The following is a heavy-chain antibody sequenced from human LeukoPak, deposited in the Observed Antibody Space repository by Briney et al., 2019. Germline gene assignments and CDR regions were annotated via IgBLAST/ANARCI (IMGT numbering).Heavy chain of an antibody. CDR1: GFTFSSYA. CDR3: AKEDYDILTGYYWGGGVGMDV. J-gene: IGHJ6*02. CDR2: ISGSGGST. Sequence: GGSLRLSCAPSGFTFSSYAMSWVRQAPGKGLEWVSAISGSGGSTYYADSVKGRFTISRDNSKNTLYLQLNSLRAEDTAVYYCAKEDYDILTGYYWGGGVGMDVWGQGTTVTVSS. V-gene: IGHV3-23*01. D-gene: IGHD3-9*01.